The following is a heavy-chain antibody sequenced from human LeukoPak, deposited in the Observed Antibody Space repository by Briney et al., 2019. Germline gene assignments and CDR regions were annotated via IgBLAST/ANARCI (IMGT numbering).Heavy chain of an antibody. D-gene: IGHD7-27*01. CDR1: GYTFTTCS. J-gene: IGHJ4*02. CDR3: ATSPNWRFDS. Sequence: GASVKVSCKASGYTFTTCSISWVRQAPGQGLEWMGWINPDNGNTNYAQNLKDRVTMTTDTPTSTAYMELRSLRSDDTAVYFCATSPNWRFDSWGQGTLVTVSS. CDR2: INPDNGNT. V-gene: IGHV1-18*01.